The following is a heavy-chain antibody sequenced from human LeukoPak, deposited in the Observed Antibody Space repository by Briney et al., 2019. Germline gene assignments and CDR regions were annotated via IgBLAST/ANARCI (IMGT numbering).Heavy chain of an antibody. D-gene: IGHD3-16*01. V-gene: IGHV4-59*01. CDR3: ARVITVRGVIFDY. CDR1: GGSFSTYY. CDR2: IYYSGST. J-gene: IGHJ4*02. Sequence: PSETLSLTCTVSGGSFSTYYWSWIRQPPGKGLEWIGYIYYSGSTNYNPSLKSRVAILVDTSKNQFSLNLSSVTAADTAVYYCARVITVRGVIFDYWGQGTLVTVSS.